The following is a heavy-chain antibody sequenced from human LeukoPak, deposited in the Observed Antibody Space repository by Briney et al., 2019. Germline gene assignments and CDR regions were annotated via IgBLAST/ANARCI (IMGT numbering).Heavy chain of an antibody. CDR3: ARDRNTQGHFDY. Sequence: SETLSLTCAVYGGSFSGYYWSWIRQPPGKGLEWIGEINHSGSTNYNPSLKSRVTISVDTSKNQFSLKLSSVTAADTAVYYCARDRNTQGHFDYWGQGTLVTVSS. J-gene: IGHJ4*02. CDR1: GGSFSGYY. V-gene: IGHV4-34*01. CDR2: INHSGST. D-gene: IGHD1-14*01.